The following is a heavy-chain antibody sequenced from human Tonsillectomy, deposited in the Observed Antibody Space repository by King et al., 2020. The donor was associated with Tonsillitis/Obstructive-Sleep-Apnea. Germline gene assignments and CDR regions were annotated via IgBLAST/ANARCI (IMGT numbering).Heavy chain of an antibody. CDR1: GGSFSGYY. CDR3: ASGGGSWFDY. V-gene: IGHV4-34*01. Sequence: VQLQQWGAGLLKPSETLSLTCAVYGGSFSGYYWSWIRQPPGKGLEWIGEINHSGSTNYNPSLKSRVTISVDTSKNQFSLNLNSVTAADTAVYYCASGGGSWFDYWGQGTLVTVSS. J-gene: IGHJ4*02. CDR2: INHSGST. D-gene: IGHD1-26*01.